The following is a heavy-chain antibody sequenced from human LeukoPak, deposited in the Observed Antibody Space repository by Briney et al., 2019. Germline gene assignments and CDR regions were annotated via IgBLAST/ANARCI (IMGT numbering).Heavy chain of an antibody. CDR3: ARAYDFWSGENWFDP. V-gene: IGHV5-51*01. Sequence: GESLKISCKGSGYSFTSYWIGWVRQMPGKVLEWMGIIYPGDSDTRYSPSFQGQVTISADKSISTAYLQWSNLKASDTAMYYCARAYDFWSGENWFDPWGQGTLVTVSS. CDR2: IYPGDSDT. CDR1: GYSFTSYW. J-gene: IGHJ5*02. D-gene: IGHD3-3*01.